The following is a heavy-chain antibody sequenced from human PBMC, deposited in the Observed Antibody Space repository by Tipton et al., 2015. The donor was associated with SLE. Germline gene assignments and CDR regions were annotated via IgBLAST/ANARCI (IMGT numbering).Heavy chain of an antibody. CDR3: ARQGGIHGY. J-gene: IGHJ4*02. CDR2: IYYSGST. D-gene: IGHD3-16*01. V-gene: IGHV4-39*07. CDR1: GGSISSSSYY. Sequence: TLSLTCTVSGGSISSSSYYWGWIRQPPGKGLEWIGSIYYSGSTYYNPSLKSRVTISVDTSKNQFSLKLSSVTAVDTAVYYCARQGGIHGYWSQGPLVTVSS.